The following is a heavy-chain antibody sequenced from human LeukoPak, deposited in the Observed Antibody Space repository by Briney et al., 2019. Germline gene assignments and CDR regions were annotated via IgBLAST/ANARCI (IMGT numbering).Heavy chain of an antibody. Sequence: GGSLRLSCAASGFTFSSYAMHWVRQAPGKGLEWVAVISYDGSDKYYADSVKGRFTISRDNSKNTLYLQMNSLRAEDTAVYYCARGGPRLGRYCTNGVCYPIGYWGQGTLVTVSS. V-gene: IGHV3-30*01. CDR3: ARGGPRLGRYCTNGVCYPIGY. CDR2: ISYDGSDK. D-gene: IGHD2-8*01. J-gene: IGHJ4*02. CDR1: GFTFSSYA.